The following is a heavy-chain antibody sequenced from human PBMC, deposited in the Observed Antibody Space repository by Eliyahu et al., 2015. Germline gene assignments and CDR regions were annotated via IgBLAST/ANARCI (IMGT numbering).Heavy chain of an antibody. V-gene: IGHV3-21*01. Sequence: EVQLVESGGGLVKSGGSLRLSCAASGFXFNXYIMNWVRXAPGRGLEGVSAISSSSTYIYYADSVKGRFTISRDNAKNSLSLQMNSLRVEDTAVYYCARGQGSCSNANCQTWFDPWGQGTLVTVSS. J-gene: IGHJ5*02. CDR3: ARGQGSCSNANCQTWFDP. D-gene: IGHD2-2*01. CDR1: GFXFNXYI. CDR2: ISSSSTYI.